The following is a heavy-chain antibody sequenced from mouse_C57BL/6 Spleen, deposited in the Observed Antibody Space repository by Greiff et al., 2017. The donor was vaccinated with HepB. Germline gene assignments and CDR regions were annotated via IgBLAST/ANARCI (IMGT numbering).Heavy chain of an antibody. CDR1: GYSITSGYY. D-gene: IGHD2-4*01. Sequence: EVKLQESGPGLVKPSQSLSLTCSVTGYSITSGYYWNWIRQFPGNKLEWMGYISYDGSNNYNPSLKNRISITRDTSKNKFFLKLNSVTTEDTATYYCASIDYLVYFDYWGQGTTLTVSS. J-gene: IGHJ2*01. V-gene: IGHV3-6*01. CDR2: ISYDGSN. CDR3: ASIDYLVYFDY.